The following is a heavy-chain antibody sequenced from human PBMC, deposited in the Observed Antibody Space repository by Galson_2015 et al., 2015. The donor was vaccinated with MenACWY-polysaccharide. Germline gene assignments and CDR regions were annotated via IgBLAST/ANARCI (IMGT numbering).Heavy chain of an antibody. J-gene: IGHJ3*01. CDR2: IQYDGSQK. CDR1: GLKFRGSG. D-gene: IGHD3-10*02. Sequence: SLRLSCAASGLKFRGSGMHWVRQAPGKGLELVAVIQYDGSQKQYIDSVKGRFTISRDNSKNTLYLEMNSLRAEDTALYYCAREGSRIVFHAFDVWGQGTMVTVSS. V-gene: IGHV3-33*01. CDR3: AREGSRIVFHAFDV.